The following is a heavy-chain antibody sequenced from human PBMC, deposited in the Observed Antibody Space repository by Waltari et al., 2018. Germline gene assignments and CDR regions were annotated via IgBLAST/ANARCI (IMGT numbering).Heavy chain of an antibody. D-gene: IGHD3-10*01. CDR1: GFTFSSYS. Sequence: EVQLVESGGGLVQPGGSLRLSCAASGFTFSSYSMNWVRQAPGKGLEWVSYISSSSSTIYYADSVKGRFTISRDNAKNSLYLQMNSLRAEDTAVYYCASGLLWFRELLGYWGQGTLVTVSS. CDR3: ASGLLWFRELLGY. CDR2: ISSSSSTI. V-gene: IGHV3-48*01. J-gene: IGHJ4*02.